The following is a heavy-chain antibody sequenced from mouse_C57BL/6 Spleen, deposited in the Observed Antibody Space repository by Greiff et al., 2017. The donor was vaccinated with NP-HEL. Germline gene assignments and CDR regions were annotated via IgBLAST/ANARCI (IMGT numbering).Heavy chain of an antibody. CDR2: ISNGGGST. D-gene: IGHD4-1*01. CDR1: GFTFSDYY. Sequence: EVHLVESGGGLVQPGGSLKLSCAASGFTFSDYYMYWVRQTPEKRLEWVAYISNGGGSTYYPDTVKGRFTISRDNAKNTLYLQMSRLKSEDTAMYYCASLTGFAYWGQGTLVTVSA. CDR3: ASLTGFAY. V-gene: IGHV5-12*01. J-gene: IGHJ3*01.